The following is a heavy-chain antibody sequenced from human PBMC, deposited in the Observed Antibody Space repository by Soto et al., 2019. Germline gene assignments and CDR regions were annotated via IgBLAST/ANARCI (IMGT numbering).Heavy chain of an antibody. D-gene: IGHD3-16*02. CDR1: GYTFTSYY. CDR3: AREGLMITFGGVIVS. Sequence: QVQLVQSGAEVKKPGASVKGSCKASGYTFTSYYMHWVRQAPGQGREWMGMINPSGGRTSYAQKFQCRVTMTGDTSTSTVYVELSSLRSEDTAVYYCAREGLMITFGGVIVSWGQGTLVTVSS. J-gene: IGHJ5*02. CDR2: INPSGGRT. V-gene: IGHV1-46*01.